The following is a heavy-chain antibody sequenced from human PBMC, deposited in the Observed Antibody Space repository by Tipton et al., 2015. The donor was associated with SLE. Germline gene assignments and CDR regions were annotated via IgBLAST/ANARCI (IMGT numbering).Heavy chain of an antibody. CDR3: ARGSVVADDY. Sequence: TLSLTCTVSGASISSSPYYWGWIRQPPGKGLEYVATMTYSGGAYYNPSLESRVSMSLDTSKNQFSLMLTSVTAADTAVYYCARGSVVADDYWGQGTLVTVSS. D-gene: IGHD2-15*01. J-gene: IGHJ4*02. V-gene: IGHV4-39*07. CDR1: GASISSSPYY. CDR2: MTYSGGA.